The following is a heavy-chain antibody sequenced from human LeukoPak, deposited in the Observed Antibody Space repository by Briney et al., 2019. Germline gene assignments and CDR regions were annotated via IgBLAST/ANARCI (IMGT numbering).Heavy chain of an antibody. V-gene: IGHV1-69*05. Sequence: ASVKVSCTASGGTFSSYAISWVRQAPGHGLEWMGRMIPIFGTANYAQKFQARVTITTDESTSTAYIQLSSLRSEDTAVYYCASPRGYSYGNYDYWGQGTLVTVSS. CDR1: GGTFSSYA. D-gene: IGHD5-18*01. CDR2: MIPIFGTA. CDR3: ASPRGYSYGNYDY. J-gene: IGHJ4*02.